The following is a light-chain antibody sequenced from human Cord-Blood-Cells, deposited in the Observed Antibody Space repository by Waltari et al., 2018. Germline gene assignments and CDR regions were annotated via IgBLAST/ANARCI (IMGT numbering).Light chain of an antibody. J-gene: IGKJ4*01. Sequence: DIHMTQSPSSLSASVGDRVTITCQASQDISNYLNWYQQKPGKAPKLLIYDASNLETGVPSRFSGSGSGTDFTFIISILQPEDIATYYCQQYDNLLTFGGGTKVEIK. CDR2: DAS. CDR3: QQYDNLLT. V-gene: IGKV1-33*01. CDR1: QDISNY.